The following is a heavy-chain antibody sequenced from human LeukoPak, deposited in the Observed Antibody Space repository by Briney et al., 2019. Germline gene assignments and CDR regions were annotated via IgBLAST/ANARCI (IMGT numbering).Heavy chain of an antibody. D-gene: IGHD3-3*01. CDR3: ARGIDFWSGYYYDY. J-gene: IGHJ4*02. Sequence: GGSLRLSCAPSGFTFSSYGMHWVRQAPGKGLEWVTVISYDVGNKYYADSVKGRFTISRDNSKNTLYLQMNTLRAEDTAVYYCARGIDFWSGYYYDYWGQGTLVTVSS. CDR1: GFTFSSYG. V-gene: IGHV3-30*03. CDR2: ISYDVGNK.